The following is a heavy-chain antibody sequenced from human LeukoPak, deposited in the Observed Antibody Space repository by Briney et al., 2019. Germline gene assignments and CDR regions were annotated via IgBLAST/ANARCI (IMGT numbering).Heavy chain of an antibody. CDR2: IIPIFGTA. Sequence: SVTVSCKASGGTFSSYAISWVRQAPGQGLEWMGGIIPIFGTANYAQKFQGRVTITADESTSTAYMELSSLRSEDTAVYYCARRPYGSSGLNYWGQGTLVTVSS. CDR3: ARRPYGSSGLNY. D-gene: IGHD3-22*01. J-gene: IGHJ4*02. CDR1: GGTFSSYA. V-gene: IGHV1-69*13.